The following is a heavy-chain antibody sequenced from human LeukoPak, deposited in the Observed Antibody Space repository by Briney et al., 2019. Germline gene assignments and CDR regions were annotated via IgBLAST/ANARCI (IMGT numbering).Heavy chain of an antibody. CDR1: GFTFRTYW. Sequence: GGSLRLSXAASGFTFRTYWMHWIRQAPGKGLVWVSRISGDGRSTRYADFVKGRFTISRDNAKNTLFLQIHSLRVEDTAVYYCAAFYYDPAYWGQGTLVTVSS. CDR3: AAFYYDPAY. D-gene: IGHD3-22*01. V-gene: IGHV3-74*01. J-gene: IGHJ4*02. CDR2: ISGDGRST.